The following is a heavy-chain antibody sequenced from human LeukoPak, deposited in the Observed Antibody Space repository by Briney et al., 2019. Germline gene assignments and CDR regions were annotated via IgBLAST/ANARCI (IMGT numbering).Heavy chain of an antibody. V-gene: IGHV3-23*01. D-gene: IGHD3-16*01. J-gene: IGHJ6*03. Sequence: PGGSLRLSCAASGFTFSNHEMNWVRQAPGKGLEWVSGISGSGYYTYYADSVKGRFTISRDNSKNTLYIEMNSLRAEDTAVYYCAKDGSWGDYYFYFYMDVWGKGTTVTVSS. CDR1: GFTFSNHE. CDR2: ISGSGYYT. CDR3: AKDGSWGDYYFYFYMDV.